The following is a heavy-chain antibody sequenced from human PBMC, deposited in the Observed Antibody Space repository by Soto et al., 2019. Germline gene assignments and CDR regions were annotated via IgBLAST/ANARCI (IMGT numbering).Heavy chain of an antibody. D-gene: IGHD6-6*01. CDR1: GFTFSTAW. CDR2: IKSKTDGGTT. Sequence: EVQLVESGGGLVIPGGALRLSCAASGFTFSTAWLSWVRQARGKGLEWVGRIKSKTDGGTTDYTEPVKGRFTILRDDSKNTIYLQMNSLKIEDTAVYYCTTGSTSTKNYWGQVTLVTVSS. CDR3: TTGSTSTKNY. V-gene: IGHV3-15*01. J-gene: IGHJ4*02.